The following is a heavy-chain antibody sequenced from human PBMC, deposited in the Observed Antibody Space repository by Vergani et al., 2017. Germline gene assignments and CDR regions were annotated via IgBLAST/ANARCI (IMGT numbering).Heavy chain of an antibody. D-gene: IGHD1-26*01. Sequence: QVQLVQSGAEVKKPGSSVKVSCKASGGTFSSYAISWVRQAPGQGLEWMGRIIPIFGTANYAQKFQGRVTITADESTSTAYMELSSLRSEDTAVYYCARDRFRWELLGGGAFDIWGQGTMVTVSS. CDR1: GGTFSSYA. J-gene: IGHJ3*02. CDR2: IIPIFGTA. CDR3: ARDRFRWELLGGGAFDI. V-gene: IGHV1-69*18.